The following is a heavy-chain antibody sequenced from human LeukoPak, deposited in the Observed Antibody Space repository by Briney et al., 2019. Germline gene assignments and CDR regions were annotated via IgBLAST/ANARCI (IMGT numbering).Heavy chain of an antibody. Sequence: GGSLRLSCAASGFTFSSYGMHWVRQAPGKGLEGVAVIWYDGSNKYYADSVKGRFTISRDNSKNTLYLQMNSLRAEDTAVYYCAKGSHSSGYYVFDYWGQGTLVTVSA. J-gene: IGHJ4*02. D-gene: IGHD3-22*01. CDR1: GFTFSSYG. CDR3: AKGSHSSGYYVFDY. V-gene: IGHV3-33*06. CDR2: IWYDGSNK.